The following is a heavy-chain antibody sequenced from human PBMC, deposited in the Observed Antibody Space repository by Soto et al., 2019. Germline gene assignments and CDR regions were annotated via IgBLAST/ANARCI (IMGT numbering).Heavy chain of an antibody. V-gene: IGHV4-59*01. CDR2: IYYSGST. D-gene: IGHD3-3*01. CDR1: GGSIGSYY. J-gene: IGHJ3*02. CDR3: ARTHSLYYDFWSGVGDAFDI. Sequence: PSETLSLTCTVSGGSIGSYYWSWIRQPPGKGLEWIGYIYYSGSTNYNPSLKSRVTISVDTSKNQFSLKLSSVTAADTAVYYCARTHSLYYDFWSGVGDAFDIWGQGTMVTVSS.